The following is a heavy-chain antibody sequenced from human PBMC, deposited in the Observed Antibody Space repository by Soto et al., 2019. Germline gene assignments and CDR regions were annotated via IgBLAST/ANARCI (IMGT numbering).Heavy chain of an antibody. CDR1: GYTFTSYD. V-gene: IGHV1-8*01. CDR3: ARGGVFFFAAPTNPFDY. J-gene: IGHJ4*02. Sequence: ASVKVSCKASGYTFTSYDINWVRQATGQGLEWMGWMNPNSGNTGYAQKLQGRVTTTRNTSISTAYMELSSLRSEDTAVYFCARGGVFFFAAPTNPFDYWGQGTLVTVSS. D-gene: IGHD3-10*01. CDR2: MNPNSGNT.